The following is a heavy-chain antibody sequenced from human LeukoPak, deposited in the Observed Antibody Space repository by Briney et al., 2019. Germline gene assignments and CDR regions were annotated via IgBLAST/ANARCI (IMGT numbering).Heavy chain of an antibody. V-gene: IGHV4-34*01. J-gene: IGHJ4*02. Sequence: PSETLSLTCAVYGGSFSGYYWSWIRQPPGKGLEWIGEINHSGSTNYNPSLKSRVTIPVDTSKNQFSLKLSSVTAADTAVYYCARVKYRYYFDYWGQGTLVTVSS. CDR1: GGSFSGYY. CDR3: ARVKYRYYFDY. CDR2: INHSGST. D-gene: IGHD1-1*01.